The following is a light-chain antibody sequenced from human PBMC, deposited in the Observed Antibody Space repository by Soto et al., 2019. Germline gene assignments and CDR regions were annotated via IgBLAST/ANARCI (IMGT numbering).Light chain of an antibody. CDR2: EVS. J-gene: IGKJ1*01. V-gene: IGKV2-30*02. CDR1: QSLIHSDGNTY. Sequence: DVVMTQSPLSLPVTLGQPASISCRSSQSLIHSDGNTYLSWFQQRPGQSPRRLIYEVSDRDSGVPDRFTGSGSGTDCTLKISRAEAEDVGVYYCMQGTHWPWTFGQGTEVEIK. CDR3: MQGTHWPWT.